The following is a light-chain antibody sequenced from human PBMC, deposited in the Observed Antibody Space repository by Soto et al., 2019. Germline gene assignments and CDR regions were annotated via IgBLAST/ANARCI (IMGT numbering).Light chain of an antibody. Sequence: EIVLTQSPATLSLSPGERVALSFRASQSVGSHLAWYQQKPGQAPRLLIYDASSRATGIPARFSGSGSGTAFTLTISSLESEDFAVYYCQHRTNWPPVTFGQGTRLDVK. CDR1: QSVGSH. CDR2: DAS. V-gene: IGKV3-11*01. CDR3: QHRTNWPPVT. J-gene: IGKJ5*01.